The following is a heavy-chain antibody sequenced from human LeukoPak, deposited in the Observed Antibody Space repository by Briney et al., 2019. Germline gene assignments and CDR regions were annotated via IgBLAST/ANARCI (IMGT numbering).Heavy chain of an antibody. CDR3: ARGNFFDY. Sequence: GGSLRLSCAASGFTFSSYSMNWVRQAPGKGLEWVSSISNSSSYIYYADSVKGRFTISRDNAKNSLYLQMNSLRAEDTAVYYCARGNFFDYWGQGTLVTVSS. J-gene: IGHJ4*02. V-gene: IGHV3-21*01. CDR2: ISNSSSYI. CDR1: GFTFSSYS.